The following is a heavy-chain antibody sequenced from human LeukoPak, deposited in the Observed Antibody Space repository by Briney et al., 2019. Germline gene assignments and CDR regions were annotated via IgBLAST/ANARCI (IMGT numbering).Heavy chain of an antibody. CDR1: GGSISSYY. CDR2: IYYSGST. Sequence: SETLSLTCTVSGGSISSYYWSWIRQPPGKGLEWIGYIYYSGSTNYNPSLKSRVTMSVDTSKNQFSLKLSSVTAADTAVYYCARDPHFWGQGTLVTVSS. V-gene: IGHV4-59*12. J-gene: IGHJ4*02. CDR3: ARDPHF.